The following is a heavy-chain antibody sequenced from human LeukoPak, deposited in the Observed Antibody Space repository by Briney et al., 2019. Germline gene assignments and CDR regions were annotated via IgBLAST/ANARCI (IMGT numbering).Heavy chain of an antibody. CDR1: GFSLSTSGMR. D-gene: IGHD3-16*02. V-gene: IGHV2-70*04. CDR2: IDWDVDK. Sequence: SGPALLKPTQTLTLTCTFSGFSLSTSGMRVRWIRQPPGKALGGLPAIDWDVDKFYSTSLKTRLTISKDTSKNQVVLTMTNMDPVDTATYYCAREGGIMITFGGVIEPYYFDYWGQGTLVTVPS. CDR3: AREGGIMITFGGVIEPYYFDY. J-gene: IGHJ4*02.